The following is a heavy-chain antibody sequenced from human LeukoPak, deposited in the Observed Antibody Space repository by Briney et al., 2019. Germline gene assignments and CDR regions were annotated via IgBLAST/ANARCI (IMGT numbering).Heavy chain of an antibody. CDR1: GYTFTSYY. CDR3: AREWSAIVGAKWGYYYYYMDV. V-gene: IGHV1-46*01. CDR2: MNPSGGST. D-gene: IGHD1-26*01. Sequence: ASVKVSCKASGYTFTSYYMHWVRQAPGQGLEWMGIMNPSGGSTSYAQKFQGRVTMTRDMSTSTGYMELSSLRSEDTAVYYCAREWSAIVGAKWGYYYYYMDVWGKGTTVTVSS. J-gene: IGHJ6*03.